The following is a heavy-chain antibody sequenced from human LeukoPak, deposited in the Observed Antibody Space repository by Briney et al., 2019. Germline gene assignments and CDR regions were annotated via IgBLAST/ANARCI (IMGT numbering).Heavy chain of an antibody. D-gene: IGHD7-27*01. V-gene: IGHV1-8*03. CDR3: ARDWDLDAFDI. J-gene: IGHJ3*02. CDR1: GYTFTSYD. CDR2: MNPNSGNT. Sequence: ASVKVSCKASGYTFTSYDINWVRQATGQGLEWMGWMNPNSGNTGYAQKFQGRVTITRNTSISTAYMELSSLRSEDTAVYYCARDWDLDAFDIWGQGTMVTVFS.